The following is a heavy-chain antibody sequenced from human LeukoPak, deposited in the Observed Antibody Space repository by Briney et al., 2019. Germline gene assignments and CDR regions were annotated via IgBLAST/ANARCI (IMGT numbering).Heavy chain of an antibody. CDR2: IYTSGST. J-gene: IGHJ4*02. Sequence: PSETLSLTCTVSGGSISSYYWSWIRQPAGKGLEWIGRIYTSGSTNYNPSLKSRVTMSVDTSKNQFSLKLSSVTAADTAVYYCARDVDYYDSSGYYTLDYWGQGILVTVSS. CDR1: GGSISSYY. D-gene: IGHD3-22*01. V-gene: IGHV4-4*07. CDR3: ARDVDYYDSSGYYTLDY.